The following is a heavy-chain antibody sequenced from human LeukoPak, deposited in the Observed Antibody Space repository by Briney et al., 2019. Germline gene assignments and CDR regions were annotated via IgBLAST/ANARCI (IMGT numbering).Heavy chain of an antibody. CDR2: IIPIFGAP. CDR1: GGTFSSYA. V-gene: IGHV1-69*05. CDR3: AREGSFLGYCSGGRCSNWFGP. J-gene: IGHJ5*02. D-gene: IGHD2-15*01. Sequence: SVKVSCKASGGTFSSYAISWVRQAPGQGLEWMGRIIPIFGAPNYAQKFQGRVTITTDESPRTAYMELSSLRSEDTAVYYCAREGSFLGYCSGGRCSNWFGPWGLGTLVTVSS.